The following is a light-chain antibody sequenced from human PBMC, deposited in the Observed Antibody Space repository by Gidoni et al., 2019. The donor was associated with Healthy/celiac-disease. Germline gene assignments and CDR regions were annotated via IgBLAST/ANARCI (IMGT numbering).Light chain of an antibody. CDR2: DAS. CDR3: QQYDNLT. Sequence: DIQMTQSPSSLSASVGDRVTITCQASQDISNYLNWYQQKPGKAPKLLIYDASNLETGVPSRFSGSGSGTDFTFTISRLQPEDIATYYCQQYDNLTFGPGTKVDIK. CDR1: QDISNY. J-gene: IGKJ3*01. V-gene: IGKV1-33*01.